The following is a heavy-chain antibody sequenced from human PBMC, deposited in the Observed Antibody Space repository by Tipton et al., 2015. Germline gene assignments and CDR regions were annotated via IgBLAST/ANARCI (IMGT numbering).Heavy chain of an antibody. D-gene: IGHD3-10*01. Sequence: QLVQSGAEVKKPGASVKVSCKTSGYTFTDYYLHWVRQAPGQGLEWMGWINGNSGDTKYAKKFQGRVTMTRDTSITTAYMELSSLRSDDTAVYYCARAYGSRAWFDPWGQGTLVTVSS. CDR2: INGNSGDT. CDR3: ARAYGSRAWFDP. V-gene: IGHV1-2*02. J-gene: IGHJ5*02. CDR1: GYTFTDYY.